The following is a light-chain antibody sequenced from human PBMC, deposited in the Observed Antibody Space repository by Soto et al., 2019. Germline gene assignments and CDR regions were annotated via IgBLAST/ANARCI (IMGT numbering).Light chain of an antibody. CDR3: QQRTNWPPLT. CDR2: DAS. CDR1: QSVSSD. Sequence: EIVLTQSPATLSLSPGERATFSCRASQSVSSDLVWYQQKPGQAPRLLIYDASNRATGVPARFSGSGSWTDFTLTISSLEPEDFAVYYCQQRTNWPPLTFGGVTKVEIK. J-gene: IGKJ4*01. V-gene: IGKV3-11*01.